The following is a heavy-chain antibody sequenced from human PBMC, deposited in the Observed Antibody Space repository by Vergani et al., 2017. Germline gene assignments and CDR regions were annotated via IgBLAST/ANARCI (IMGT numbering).Heavy chain of an antibody. CDR2: IHYSENT. D-gene: IGHD6-19*01. V-gene: IGHV4-59*11. Sequence: QVQLQESGPGLVKSSETLSPTCSVSFDSIRNLYCNWIRQPPGKGLEWVGSIHYSENTNYNPSLKTRVNISVATSKNQFSLTLTSVTAADTAVYYCASDSHSGQRADRWGQGILVTVTS. J-gene: IGHJ5*02. CDR1: FDSIRNLY. CDR3: ASDSHSGQRADR.